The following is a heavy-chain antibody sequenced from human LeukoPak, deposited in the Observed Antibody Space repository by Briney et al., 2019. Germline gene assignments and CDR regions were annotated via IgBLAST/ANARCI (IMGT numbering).Heavy chain of an antibody. CDR3: ARVAQFPYFDY. D-gene: IGHD5-24*01. CDR1: GFTFSSYG. CDR2: ISYDGSNK. Sequence: GGSLRLSCAASGFTFSSYGMHWVRQAPGKGLEWVAVISYDGSNKYYAGSVKGRFTISRDNSKNTLYLQMDSLRAEDTAVYYCARVAQFPYFDYWGQGTLVTVSS. J-gene: IGHJ4*02. V-gene: IGHV3-30*03.